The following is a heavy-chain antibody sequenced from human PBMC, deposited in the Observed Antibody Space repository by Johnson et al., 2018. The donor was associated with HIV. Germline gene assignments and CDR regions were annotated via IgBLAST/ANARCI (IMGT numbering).Heavy chain of an antibody. CDR2: IRYDGSNK. Sequence: QVQLVESGGGVVQPGGSLRLSCAASGFTFSSYGMHWVRQAPGKGLEWVAFIRYDGSNKYYADSVKGRFTIARDNSKNTLYLQMNSLSAEDTAVYYCAKDSRDSYGPDAFDIWGQGTMVTVSS. CDR3: AKDSRDSYGPDAFDI. CDR1: GFTFSSYG. V-gene: IGHV3-30*02. D-gene: IGHD5-18*01. J-gene: IGHJ3*02.